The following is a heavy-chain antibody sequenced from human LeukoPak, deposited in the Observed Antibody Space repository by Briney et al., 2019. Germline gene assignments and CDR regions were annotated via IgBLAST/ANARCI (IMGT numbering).Heavy chain of an antibody. CDR1: GGSFSGYY. CDR2: INHSGST. D-gene: IGHD3-3*01. J-gene: IGHJ4*02. V-gene: IGHV4-34*01. CDR3: ARQSDFWSGHVGDY. Sequence: SETLSLTCAVYGGSFSGYYWTFIRQPPGKGPEWIGEINHSGSTNYNPSLKSRVTISVDTSKNQFSLKLSSVTAADTAVYYCARQSDFWSGHVGDYWGQGTLVTVSS.